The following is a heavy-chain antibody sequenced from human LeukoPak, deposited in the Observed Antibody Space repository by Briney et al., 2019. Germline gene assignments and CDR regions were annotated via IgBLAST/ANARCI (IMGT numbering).Heavy chain of an antibody. Sequence: GGSLRLSCAVSGFPFSSYEMNWVRQAPGKGLEWVSYISDNGRTMYYADSVKGRFTISRDNAKISLYLQMSSLRAEDTAVYYCARGPGSLGDGHWGQGTLVTVSS. CDR2: ISDNGRTM. D-gene: IGHD4-17*01. CDR3: ARGPGSLGDGH. J-gene: IGHJ4*02. V-gene: IGHV3-48*03. CDR1: GFPFSSYE.